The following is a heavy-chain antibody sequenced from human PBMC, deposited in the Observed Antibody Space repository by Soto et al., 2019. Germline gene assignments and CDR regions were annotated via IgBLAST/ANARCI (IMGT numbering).Heavy chain of an antibody. D-gene: IGHD2-2*01. J-gene: IGHJ6*02. CDR1: GFTLSDYY. CDR2: IRSSGSTI. CDR3: SRGLRCISTTCRVGPVDI. V-gene: IGHV3-11*01. Sequence: QVQLVESGGGLVKPGGSLRLSCAASGFTLSDYYMRWIRQAPGKGLEWVSYIRSSGSTICYADSGKGRFTISRDNAKNSLYLQMNSLRAEDTAVYYCSRGLRCISTTCRVGPVDICGQVTTVTVSS.